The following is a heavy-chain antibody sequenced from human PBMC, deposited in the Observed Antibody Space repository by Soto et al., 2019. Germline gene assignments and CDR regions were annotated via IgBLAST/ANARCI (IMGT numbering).Heavy chain of an antibody. V-gene: IGHV1-18*03. J-gene: IGHJ6*02. CDR2: ISAYNGNT. D-gene: IGHD3-16*01. CDR1: GYTFTSYG. CDR3: ARGAVGDYVWASYGSRSSRGTNYYYYGMDV. Sequence: ASVKVSCKASGYTFTSYGISWVRQAPGQGLEWMGWISAYNGNTNYAQKLQGRVTMTTDTSTSTAYMELRSLRSDDMAVYYCARGAVGDYVWASYGSRSSRGTNYYYYGMDVWG.